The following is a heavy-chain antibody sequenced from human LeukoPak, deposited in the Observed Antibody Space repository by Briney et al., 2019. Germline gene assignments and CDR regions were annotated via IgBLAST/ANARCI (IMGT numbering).Heavy chain of an antibody. J-gene: IGHJ4*02. CDR2: ISSNSRTI. D-gene: IGHD5-12*01. Sequence: PGGSLRLSCATSGFSFSTQEMTWVRQAPGKGLEWVSYISSNSRTIYYADSVKGRSTISRDNTRNSVFLQLNSLRVEDTGFYYCARGSYTGFDLYFDYWGQGTLVTVSS. CDR1: GFSFSTQE. CDR3: ARGSYTGFDLYFDY. V-gene: IGHV3-48*03.